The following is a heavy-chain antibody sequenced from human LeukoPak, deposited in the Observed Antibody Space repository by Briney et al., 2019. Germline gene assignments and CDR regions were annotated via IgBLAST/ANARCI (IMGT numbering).Heavy chain of an antibody. CDR2: ISWNSGSI. CDR3: AKGFDSVVVVPAAP. CDR1: GFTFDDCA. J-gene: IGHJ5*02. V-gene: IGHV3-9*01. D-gene: IGHD2-2*01. Sequence: GGSLRLSCAASGFTFDDCAMHWVRQAPGKGLEWVSGISWNSGSIGYADSVKGRFTISRDNAKNSLYLQMNSLRAEDTALYYCAKGFDSVVVVPAAPWGQGTLVTVSS.